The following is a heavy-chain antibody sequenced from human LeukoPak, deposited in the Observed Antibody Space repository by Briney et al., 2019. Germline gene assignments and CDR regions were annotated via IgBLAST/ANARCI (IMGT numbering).Heavy chain of an antibody. Sequence: GGSLRLSCVASGFTFKNSWMNWVRQAPGKGLVWVSRMDADGTNTHYVDSVKGRFTISRDNAKDTLYLQMNSLRAEDTAIYYCATYRQVLLPFESWGQGTLVTVSS. CDR2: MDADGTNT. D-gene: IGHD2-8*02. J-gene: IGHJ4*02. V-gene: IGHV3-74*01. CDR3: ATYRQVLLPFES. CDR1: GFTFKNSW.